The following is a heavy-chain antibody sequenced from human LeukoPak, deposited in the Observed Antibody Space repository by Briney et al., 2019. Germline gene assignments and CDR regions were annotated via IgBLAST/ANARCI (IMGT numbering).Heavy chain of an antibody. CDR1: GGTFSSYA. CDR3: ARWDWNDAGAFDI. D-gene: IGHD1-1*01. CDR2: IIPIFGTA. V-gene: IGHV1-69*05. J-gene: IGHJ3*02. Sequence: SVTVSFKASGGTFSSYAISWVRQAPGQGLEWMGGIIPIFGTANYAQKFQGRVTITTDESTSTAYMELSSLRSEDTAVYYCARWDWNDAGAFDIWGQGTMVTVSS.